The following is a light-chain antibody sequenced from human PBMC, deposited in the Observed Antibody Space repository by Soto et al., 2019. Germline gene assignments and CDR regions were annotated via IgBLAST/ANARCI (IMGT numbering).Light chain of an antibody. Sequence: QSVLTQPPSVSGAPGQKVTISCTRSSSNIGAAYDVHWYQHLPGTAPKLLIYGNNNRPSGVPDRFSGSKSGTSASLAITGLQAEDEAEYYCQSYDSSLSGWVFGGGTKVTVL. CDR2: GNN. V-gene: IGLV1-40*01. CDR3: QSYDSSLSGWV. CDR1: SSNIGAAYD. J-gene: IGLJ3*02.